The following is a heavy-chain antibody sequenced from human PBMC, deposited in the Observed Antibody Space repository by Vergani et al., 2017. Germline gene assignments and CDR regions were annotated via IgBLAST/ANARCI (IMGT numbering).Heavy chain of an antibody. V-gene: IGHV3-30*02. J-gene: IGHJ3*02. CDR3: AKDPPLRAFDI. CDR2: IQYDESNR. CDR1: GFTFSNYG. Sequence: QVQLVESGGGVVQPGGSLRLSCAASGFTFSNYGIHWVRRAPGKGLEWVAFIQYDESNRYYADSVKGRFTISRDNSKNTLYLQMNSLRAEDTAVYYCAKDPPLRAFDIWGQGTMVTVSS.